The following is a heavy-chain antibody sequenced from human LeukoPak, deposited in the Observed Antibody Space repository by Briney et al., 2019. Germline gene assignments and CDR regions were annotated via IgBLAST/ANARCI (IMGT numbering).Heavy chain of an antibody. CDR1: GYTFTSYY. D-gene: IGHD2-2*01. V-gene: IGHV1-46*01. CDR3: ARPAVGSSTSLVADAFDI. CDR2: INPSGGST. Sequence: ASVKVSCKAAGYTFTSYYMHWVRQAPGQGLEWMGIINPSGGSTSYAQRFQGRVTMTRDTSTSTVYMELSSLRSEDTAVYYCARPAVGSSTSLVADAFDIWGQGTMVTVSS. J-gene: IGHJ3*02.